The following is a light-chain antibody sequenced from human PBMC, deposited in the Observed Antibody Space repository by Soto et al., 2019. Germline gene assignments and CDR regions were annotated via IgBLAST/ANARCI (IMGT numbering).Light chain of an antibody. CDR2: GAS. V-gene: IGKV3-15*01. CDR3: QQYNKWPPLT. J-gene: IGKJ4*01. CDR1: LSLNNN. Sequence: EIVMTQSPATLSVSPGERATLSCRASLSLNNNLAWYQQKPGQAPRLLIYGASTRATGIPVRFSGSGSGTEFTLTISSLQSEDFAVYYCQQYNKWPPLTFGGGTKVEIK.